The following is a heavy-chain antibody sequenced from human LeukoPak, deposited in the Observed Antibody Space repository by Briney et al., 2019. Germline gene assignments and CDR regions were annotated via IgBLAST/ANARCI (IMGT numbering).Heavy chain of an antibody. Sequence: GRSLRLSCAASGFTFSSYAMHWVRQAPGKGLEWVSSISSSSSYIYYADSVKGRFTISRDNAKNSLYLQMNSLRAEDTAVYYCARDWASVAAKNNWFDPWGQGTLVTVSS. CDR1: GFTFSSYA. CDR2: ISSSSSYI. J-gene: IGHJ5*02. V-gene: IGHV3-21*01. CDR3: ARDWASVAAKNNWFDP. D-gene: IGHD2-15*01.